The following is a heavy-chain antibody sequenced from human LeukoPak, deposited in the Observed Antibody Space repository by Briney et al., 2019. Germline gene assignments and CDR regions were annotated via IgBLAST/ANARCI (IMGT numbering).Heavy chain of an antibody. D-gene: IGHD7-27*01. CDR3: ARDDNWGFDY. J-gene: IGHJ4*02. CDR1: GFAFSDYS. CDR2: IRGSRSGLGSGN. Sequence: QAGGSLRLSCAASGFAFSDYSMNWVRQAPGKGLEWVADIRGSRSGLGSGNYYADSVRGRFTISRDDAKHSLYLEMHSLRVEDTAFYFCARDDNWGFDYWGQGALVTVSS. V-gene: IGHV3-48*04.